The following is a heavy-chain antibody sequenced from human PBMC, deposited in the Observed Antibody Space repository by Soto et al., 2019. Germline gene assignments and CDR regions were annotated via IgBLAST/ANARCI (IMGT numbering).Heavy chain of an antibody. J-gene: IGHJ4*02. CDR1: GDSVNSAY. CDR3: ARADAYNSSFFDS. D-gene: IGHD6-6*01. CDR2: IYHTGRT. Sequence: QVQLQEMGPGLVKPSQTLTITCTVSGDSVNSAYWSWIRQLPGKGLEWMGNIYHTGRTFYNPSLKRRLAISIDTSKPHFSLKLRSVTASDTAVYYCARADAYNSSFFDSWGQGTVVTVSS. V-gene: IGHV4-31*03.